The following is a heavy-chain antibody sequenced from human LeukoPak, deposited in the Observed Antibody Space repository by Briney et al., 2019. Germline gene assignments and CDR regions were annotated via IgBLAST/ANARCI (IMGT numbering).Heavy chain of an antibody. D-gene: IGHD6-19*01. Sequence: PSETLSLTCTVSGDPFSRGSYYWSWIRQPPGKELEWVGYVYRTGSTNYNPYLKSRVTISVDTSKNEFSLKMPSVTAADTAVYYCARGFASGWYSRYDPWGQGTLVTVSS. V-gene: IGHV4-61*01. CDR1: GDPFSRGSYY. J-gene: IGHJ5*02. CDR3: ARGFASGWYSRYDP. CDR2: VYRTGST.